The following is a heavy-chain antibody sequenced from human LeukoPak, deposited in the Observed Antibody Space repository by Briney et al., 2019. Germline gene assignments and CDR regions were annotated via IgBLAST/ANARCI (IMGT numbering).Heavy chain of an antibody. V-gene: IGHV3-30*18. CDR3: AKDRPGMYYFDY. CDR2: ISYDGSNK. J-gene: IGHJ4*02. CDR1: GFTFSSYG. D-gene: IGHD1-26*01. Sequence: GGSLRLSCAASGFTFSSYGMHWVRQAPGKGLEWVAVISYDGSNKYYADSVKGRFTISRDNSKNTLYLQMDSLRAEDTAVYYCAKDRPGMYYFDYWGQGTLVTVSS.